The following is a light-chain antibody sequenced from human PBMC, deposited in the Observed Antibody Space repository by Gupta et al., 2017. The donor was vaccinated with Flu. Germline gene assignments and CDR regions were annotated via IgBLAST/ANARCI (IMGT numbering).Light chain of an antibody. J-gene: IGLJ2*01. CDR2: ANN. CDR1: SLRNPD. CDR3: NSQERTYNNHAV. V-gene: IGLV3-19*01. Sequence: QTVRITCQGDSLRNPDASWYRHRPGQAPGLVIYANNIRHRGTTYRVSASSSVYTASMTITGAQAEVEDYYYCNSQERTYNNHAVFGGGTKLTVL.